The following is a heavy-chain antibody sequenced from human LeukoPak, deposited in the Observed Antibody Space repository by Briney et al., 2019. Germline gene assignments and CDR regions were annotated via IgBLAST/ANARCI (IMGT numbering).Heavy chain of an antibody. CDR3: ARPSGVRGVNGMDV. Sequence: PGRSLRLSCAASGFTFSSYGMHWVRQAPGKGLEWVAVIWYDGSNKYYADSVKGRFTISRDNSKNTLYLQMNSLRAEDTAVYYCARPSGVRGVNGMDVWGQGTTVTVSS. CDR2: IWYDGSNK. J-gene: IGHJ6*02. V-gene: IGHV3-33*01. D-gene: IGHD3-10*01. CDR1: GFTFSSYG.